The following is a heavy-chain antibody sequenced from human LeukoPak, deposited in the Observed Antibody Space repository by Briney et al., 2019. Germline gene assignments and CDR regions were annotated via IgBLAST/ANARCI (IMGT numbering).Heavy chain of an antibody. V-gene: IGHV3-23*01. CDR3: AKAPFGSGRGYYFDY. CDR1: GFTFSIYA. CDR2: ISGSSDTT. J-gene: IGHJ4*02. Sequence: PGGSLRLSCAASGFTFSIYAMTWVRQAPGKGLEWVSVISGSSDTTYYADSVKGRFTISRDNSKNTLFLQMNSLRAEDTALYYCAKAPFGSGRGYYFDYWGRGTLVTVSS. D-gene: IGHD3-10*01.